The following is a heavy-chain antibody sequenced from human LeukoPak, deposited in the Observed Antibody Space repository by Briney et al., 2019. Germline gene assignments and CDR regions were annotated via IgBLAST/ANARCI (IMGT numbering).Heavy chain of an antibody. Sequence: PGGSLRLSCAASGFTFSSYAMRWLRQARGKGVEWVSAISGSGGSTYYADSVKGRFTISRDNSKNTLYLQMNSLRAEDTAVYYCPKGDSSSWYRGAFDIWGQGTMVTVSS. CDR1: GFTFSSYA. J-gene: IGHJ3*02. CDR3: PKGDSSSWYRGAFDI. D-gene: IGHD6-13*01. CDR2: ISGSGGST. V-gene: IGHV3-23*01.